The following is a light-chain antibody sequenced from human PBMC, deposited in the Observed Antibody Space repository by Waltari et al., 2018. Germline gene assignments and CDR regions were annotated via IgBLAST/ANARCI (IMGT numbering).Light chain of an antibody. CDR3: QQYFSTPYT. CDR2: WAS. J-gene: IGKJ2*01. CDR1: QSVLYSSNNKNY. Sequence: DIVMTQSPDSLAVSLGERATINCKSSQSVLYSSNNKNYLAWYQQQPGQPPNLLIYWASTRESGVPDRFSGSGSGTDFTLTISSLQAEDVAVYYCQQYFSTPYTFGQGTKVEIK. V-gene: IGKV4-1*01.